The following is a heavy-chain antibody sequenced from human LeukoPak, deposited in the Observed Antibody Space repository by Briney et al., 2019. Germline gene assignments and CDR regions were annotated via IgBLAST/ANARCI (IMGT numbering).Heavy chain of an antibody. CDR3: ARGVGLTQGGTFDY. V-gene: IGHV4-39*07. Sequence: SETLSLTCTVSGASVSGSAYYWGWIRQPPGKGLEWIGNIYYSGSTYYNSSLKSRVTISVDTSKNQLSLKLSSVTAADTAVYYCARGVGLTQGGTFDYWGQGTLVTVSS. CDR2: IYYSGST. CDR1: GASVSGSAYY. J-gene: IGHJ4*02. D-gene: IGHD1-1*01.